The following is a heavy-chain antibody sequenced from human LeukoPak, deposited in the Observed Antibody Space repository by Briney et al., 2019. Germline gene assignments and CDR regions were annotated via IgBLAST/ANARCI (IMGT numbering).Heavy chain of an antibody. CDR1: GGSIDITNY. V-gene: IGHV4-4*02. CDR2: ISHDGTT. Sequence: SETLSLTCGVSGGSIDITNYWSWVRQAPGKGLEWIGEISHDGTTNYNPSLRSRVAMSLDRANNQFSLSLTSVTAADTAVYYCTRENRPFCPFAYWGQGVLVTVST. CDR3: TRENRPFCPFAY. D-gene: IGHD2/OR15-2a*01. J-gene: IGHJ4*02.